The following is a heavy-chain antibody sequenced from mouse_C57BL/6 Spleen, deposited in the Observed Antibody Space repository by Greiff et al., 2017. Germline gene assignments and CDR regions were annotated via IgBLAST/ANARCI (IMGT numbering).Heavy chain of an antibody. J-gene: IGHJ4*01. V-gene: IGHV5-17*01. Sequence: EVMLVESGGGLVKPGGSLKLSCAASGFTFSDYGMHWVRQAPEKGLEWVAYISSGSSTIYYEDTVKGRFTISRDNAKNTLFLQMTSLRSEDTAMYYCARHRWDEEYYAMDYWGQGTSVTVSS. D-gene: IGHD2-14*01. CDR1: GFTFSDYG. CDR2: ISSGSSTI. CDR3: ARHRWDEEYYAMDY.